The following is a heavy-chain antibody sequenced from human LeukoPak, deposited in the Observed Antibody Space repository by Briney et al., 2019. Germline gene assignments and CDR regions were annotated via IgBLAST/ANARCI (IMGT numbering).Heavy chain of an antibody. Sequence: SETLSPTCAVSGGSISSSNWWSWVRQPPGKGLEWIGEIYHSGSTNYNPSLKSRVTMSVDKSKNQFSLKLSSVTAADTAVYYYKGLGGYYWGQGTLVTVSS. D-gene: IGHD3-10*01. CDR3: KGLGGYY. CDR2: IYHSGST. V-gene: IGHV4-4*02. CDR1: GGSISSSNW. J-gene: IGHJ4*02.